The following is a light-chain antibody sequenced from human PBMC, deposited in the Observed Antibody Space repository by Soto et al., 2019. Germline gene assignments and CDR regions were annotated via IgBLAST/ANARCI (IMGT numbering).Light chain of an antibody. J-gene: IGLJ1*01. CDR1: NIGNKN. CDR3: QVWDSSTV. Sequence: SYELTQPLSVSVALGQTARITCGGNNIGNKNVHWYQQKPGQAPVLVIYRNSNRPSGIPERFSGSNSGNTATLTISRAQAGDEADYYCQVWDSSTVFGTGTKLTAL. V-gene: IGLV3-9*01. CDR2: RNS.